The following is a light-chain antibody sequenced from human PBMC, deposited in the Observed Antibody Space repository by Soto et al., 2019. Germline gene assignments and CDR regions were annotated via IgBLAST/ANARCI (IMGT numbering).Light chain of an antibody. J-gene: IGKJ2*01. V-gene: IGKV3-15*01. CDR3: QQRTNWPRT. CDR2: GAS. Sequence: EIVMTQSPATLSVSPGEGATLSCRASQSVGNYLAWYQQKPGQAPRLLIFGASTRATGIPTRFSGSGSGTEFTLTISSLEREDFAVYYCQQRTNWPRTFGQGTKLEIK. CDR1: QSVGNY.